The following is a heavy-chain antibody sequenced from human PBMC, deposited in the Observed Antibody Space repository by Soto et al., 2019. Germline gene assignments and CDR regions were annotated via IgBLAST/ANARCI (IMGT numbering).Heavy chain of an antibody. CDR1: GGTFSSYT. CDR3: ARGRIAAAYNWFDP. CDR2: IIPILGIA. V-gene: IGHV1-69*02. D-gene: IGHD6-13*01. Sequence: QVQLVQSGAEVKKPGSSVKVSCKASGGTFSSYTISWVRQAPGQGLEWMGRIIPILGIANYAQKFQGRVTITAHKSTSTAYMELSSLRSEDTAVDYCARGRIAAAYNWFDPWGQGSLVTVSS. J-gene: IGHJ5*02.